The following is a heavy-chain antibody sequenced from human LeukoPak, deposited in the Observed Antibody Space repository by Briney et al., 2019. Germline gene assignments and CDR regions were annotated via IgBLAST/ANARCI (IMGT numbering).Heavy chain of an antibody. V-gene: IGHV4-59*08. D-gene: IGHD3-22*01. J-gene: IGHJ4*02. CDR1: GGSISSYY. CDR2: IYYSGST. CDR3: ARAEGGSGYYLPTDY. Sequence: SETLSLTCTVSGGSISSYYWSWIRQPPGKGLEWIGYIYYSGSTNYNPSLKSRVTISVDTSKNQFSLKLSSVTAADTAVYYCARAEGGSGYYLPTDYWGREPWSPSPQ.